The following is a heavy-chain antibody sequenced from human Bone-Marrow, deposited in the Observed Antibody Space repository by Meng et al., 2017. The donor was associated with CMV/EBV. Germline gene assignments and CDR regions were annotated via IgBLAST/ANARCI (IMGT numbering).Heavy chain of an antibody. Sequence: ASVKVSCKAYGGTFSSYAISWVRQAPGQGLEWMGWISAYNGNTNYAQKLQGRVTMTTDTSTSTAYMELRSLRSDDTAVYYCARDYDFWSGYSPAYYYYGMDVWGQGTTVTVSS. J-gene: IGHJ6*02. CDR3: ARDYDFWSGYSPAYYYYGMDV. V-gene: IGHV1-18*01. CDR2: ISAYNGNT. CDR1: GGTFSSYA. D-gene: IGHD3-3*01.